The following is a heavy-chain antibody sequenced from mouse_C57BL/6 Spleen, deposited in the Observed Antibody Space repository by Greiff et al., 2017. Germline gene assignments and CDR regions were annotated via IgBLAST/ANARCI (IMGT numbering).Heavy chain of an antibody. CDR1: GYTFTSYW. J-gene: IGHJ2*01. CDR2: IDPSDSYT. V-gene: IGHV1-59*01. Sequence: QVQLQQPGAELVRPGTSVKLSCKASGYTFTSYWMHWVKQRPGQGLEWIGVIDPSDSYTNYNQKFKGKATLTVDTSSSTAYMQLSSLTSEDSAVYYCARRAGSNYYFDYWGQGTTLTVSS. CDR3: ARRAGSNYYFDY. D-gene: IGHD2-5*01.